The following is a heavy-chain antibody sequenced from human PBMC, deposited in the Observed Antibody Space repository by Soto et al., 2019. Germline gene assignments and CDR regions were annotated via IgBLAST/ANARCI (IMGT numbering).Heavy chain of an antibody. CDR1: GGSISSSSYY. CDR2: IYYSGST. J-gene: IGHJ4*02. Sequence: QLQLQESGPGLVKPSETLSLTCTVSGGSISSSSYYWGWIRQPPGKGLEWIGSIYYSGSTYYNPSLKSRVTISVDTSKNQFSLKLSSVTAADTAVYYCARHSFRRYYYDSSGYYGDYWGQGTLVTVSS. CDR3: ARHSFRRYYYDSSGYYGDY. V-gene: IGHV4-39*01. D-gene: IGHD3-22*01.